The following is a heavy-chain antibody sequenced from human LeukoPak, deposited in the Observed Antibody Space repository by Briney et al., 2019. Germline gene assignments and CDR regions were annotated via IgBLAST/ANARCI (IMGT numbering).Heavy chain of an antibody. CDR1: GFTFGSYV. V-gene: IGHV3-30*04. Sequence: GGSLRLSCAASGFTFGSYVMHWVRQAPGQGLEWVAAISYDGNNKGYVDSVRGRFTITRDNSKNTLYLQMDSLRAEDTAVYYCARSQYCSGGSCYRLGDYWGQGTLVTVSS. D-gene: IGHD2-15*01. CDR2: ISYDGNNK. J-gene: IGHJ4*02. CDR3: ARSQYCSGGSCYRLGDY.